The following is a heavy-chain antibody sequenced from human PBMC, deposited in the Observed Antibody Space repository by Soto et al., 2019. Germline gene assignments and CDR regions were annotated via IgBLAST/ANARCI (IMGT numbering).Heavy chain of an antibody. Sequence: GGSLRLSCAASGFTFSSYAMSWVRQAPGKGLEWVSAISGSGGSTYYADSVKGRFTISRDNSKNTLYLQMNSLRAEDTAVYYCAKDQSTYYYDSSGYYYYYYGMDVWGQGTTVTFSS. CDR3: AKDQSTYYYDSSGYYYYYYGMDV. D-gene: IGHD3-22*01. V-gene: IGHV3-23*01. J-gene: IGHJ6*02. CDR1: GFTFSSYA. CDR2: ISGSGGST.